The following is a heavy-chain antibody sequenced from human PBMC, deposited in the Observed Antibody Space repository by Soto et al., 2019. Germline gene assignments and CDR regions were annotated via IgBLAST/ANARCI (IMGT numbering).Heavy chain of an antibody. D-gene: IGHD6-13*01. CDR2: INAGNGNT. Sequence: GASVKVSCKASGYTFTSYAMHWVRQAPGQRLEWMGWINAGNGNTKYSQKFQGRVTITRDTSASTAYMELSSLRSEDTAVYYCARDPYKQQLGKYYYYGMDVWGQGTTVTVSS. V-gene: IGHV1-3*01. CDR3: ARDPYKQQLGKYYYYGMDV. CDR1: GYTFTSYA. J-gene: IGHJ6*02.